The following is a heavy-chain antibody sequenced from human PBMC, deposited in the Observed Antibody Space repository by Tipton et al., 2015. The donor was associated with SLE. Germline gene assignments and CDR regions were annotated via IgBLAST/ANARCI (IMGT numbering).Heavy chain of an antibody. Sequence: TLSLTCTVSGGSISNHYWNWIRQPPGKGLEWIGNIHYSESTNYNPSLKSRVTISVDSSKNQCSLKLNAVTAADTAVYYCARGPYYDWAFHIWGPGTVVAVSS. D-gene: IGHD3-22*01. CDR1: GGSISNHY. V-gene: IGHV4-59*11. CDR2: IHYSEST. CDR3: ARGPYYDWAFHI. J-gene: IGHJ3*02.